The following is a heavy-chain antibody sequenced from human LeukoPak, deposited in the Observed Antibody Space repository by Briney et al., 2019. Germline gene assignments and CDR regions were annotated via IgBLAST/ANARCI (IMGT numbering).Heavy chain of an antibody. CDR2: ISTSSIYI. D-gene: IGHD3-10*02. J-gene: IGHJ6*04. V-gene: IGHV3-21*01. Sequence: GGSLRLSCAASGFTFSSYSMNWVRQAPGKGLEWVSFISTSSIYIYYADSVKGRLTISRDNAKNSLYLQMNSLRAEDTAVYYCAELGITMIGGVWGKGTTVTISS. CDR3: AELGITMIGGV. CDR1: GFTFSSYS.